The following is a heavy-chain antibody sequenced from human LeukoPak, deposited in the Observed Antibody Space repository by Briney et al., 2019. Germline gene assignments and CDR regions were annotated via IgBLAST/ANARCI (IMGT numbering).Heavy chain of an antibody. J-gene: IGHJ4*02. V-gene: IGHV4-61*01. CDR3: ARGYFY. CDR2: IYNSVRT. CDR1: GGSVRSDISH. Sequence: SETLSLTCSVSGGSVRSDISHWSWIRQPPGKGLEWIGYIYNSVRTNYNPSLRSRVTISADTSKNQFYLKLTSVTAADTAVYYCARGYFYWGQGTLVTVSS. D-gene: IGHD1-1*01.